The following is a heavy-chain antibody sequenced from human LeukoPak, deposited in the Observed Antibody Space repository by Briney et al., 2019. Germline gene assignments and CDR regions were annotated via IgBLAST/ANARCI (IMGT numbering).Heavy chain of an antibody. CDR1: GFTFSNFA. Sequence: GGSLRLSCAASGFTFSNFAMSWVRQAPGKGLEWVSSISGSGSSTYYADSVKGRFTISRDNSKNTLYLQMNSLRAEDTAVYYCARHVAVLPAPRNYYSDYWGQGILVTVSS. V-gene: IGHV3-23*01. D-gene: IGHD2-2*01. CDR3: ARHVAVLPAPRNYYSDY. CDR2: ISGSGSST. J-gene: IGHJ4*02.